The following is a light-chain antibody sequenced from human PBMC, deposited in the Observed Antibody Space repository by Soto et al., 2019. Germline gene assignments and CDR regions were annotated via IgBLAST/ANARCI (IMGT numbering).Light chain of an antibody. CDR1: SSNIGNTA. V-gene: IGLV1-36*01. J-gene: IGLJ2*01. CDR2: YDD. Sequence: QSVLTQPPSVSEAPRPRVTLSCSGSSSNIGNTAVNWYQQLPGKPPILLIYYDDLLHSEVSDRFSGSKSGTSDSLAISGIQYDEEDDYYCAEWDDSLNGVVFGGGTKLTVL. CDR3: AEWDDSLNGVV.